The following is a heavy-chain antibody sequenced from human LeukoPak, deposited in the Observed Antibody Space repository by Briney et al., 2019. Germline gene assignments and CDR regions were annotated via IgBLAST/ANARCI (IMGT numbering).Heavy chain of an antibody. CDR3: ARGRGDPVFDY. Sequence: GRSLRLSCAASGCTFSSYSMDWVHQAPGKGLEWVSSISSSSSYIYYADSVKGRFTISKDNAKNSLYLQMNSLRAEDTAVYYCARGRGDPVFDYWGQGTLVTVSS. CDR1: GCTFSSYS. J-gene: IGHJ4*02. CDR2: ISSSSSYI. D-gene: IGHD3-10*01. V-gene: IGHV3-21*01.